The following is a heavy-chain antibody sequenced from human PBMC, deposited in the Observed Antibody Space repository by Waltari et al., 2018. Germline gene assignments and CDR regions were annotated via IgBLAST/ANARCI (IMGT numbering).Heavy chain of an antibody. D-gene: IGHD3-9*01. Sequence: QVQLQESGPGLVKPSETLSLTCTVSGGSISSYYWSWIRQPPGKGLEWIGYIYYSGSTNYNPSLKSRVTMSVDTSKNQFSLKLSSVTAADTAVYYCASLIDRGMDVWGQGTTVTVSS. V-gene: IGHV4-59*01. CDR1: GGSISSYY. CDR3: ASLIDRGMDV. CDR2: IYYSGST. J-gene: IGHJ6*02.